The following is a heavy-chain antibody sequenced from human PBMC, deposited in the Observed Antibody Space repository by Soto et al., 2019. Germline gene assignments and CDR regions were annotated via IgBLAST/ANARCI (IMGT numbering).Heavy chain of an antibody. J-gene: IGHJ4*02. CDR3: ARESLSGYESRYFDY. CDR1: GYTFTSYG. Sequence: QVQLVQSGAEVQKPGASVKVSCKASGYTFTSYGISWVRQAPGQGHERMGWISAYNGNTNYAQKLQGRVTMTTDTSTSTAYMELRSLRSDDTAVYYCARESLSGYESRYFDYWGQGTLVTVSS. V-gene: IGHV1-18*04. D-gene: IGHD5-12*01. CDR2: ISAYNGNT.